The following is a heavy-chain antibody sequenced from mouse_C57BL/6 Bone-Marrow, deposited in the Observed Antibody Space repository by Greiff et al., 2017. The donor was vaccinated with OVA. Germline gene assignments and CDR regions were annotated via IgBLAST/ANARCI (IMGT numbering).Heavy chain of an antibody. J-gene: IGHJ2*01. CDR2: ISDGGSYT. CDR1: GFTFSSYA. Sequence: VQLKESGGGLVKPGGSLKLSCAASGFTFSSYAMSWVRQTPEKRLEWVATISDGGSYTYYPDNVKGRFTISRDNAKNNLYLQMSHLKSEDTAMCDCERGDTTGPHYWGQGATLTVSS. V-gene: IGHV5-4*01. D-gene: IGHD1-1*01. CDR3: ERGDTTGPHY.